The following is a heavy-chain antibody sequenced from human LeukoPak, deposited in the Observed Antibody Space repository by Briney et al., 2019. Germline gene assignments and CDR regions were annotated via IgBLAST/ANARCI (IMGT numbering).Heavy chain of an antibody. CDR3: AKDIRTGWYTPGY. J-gene: IGHJ4*02. D-gene: IGHD6-19*01. Sequence: GGSLRLSCAASGFTFSSYGMSWVRQAPGKGLEWVSAISGSGGSTYYADSVKGRFTISRDNSKNTLYLQMNSLRAEDTAFYYCAKDIRTGWYTPGYWGQGTLVTVSA. V-gene: IGHV3-23*01. CDR1: GFTFSSYG. CDR2: ISGSGGST.